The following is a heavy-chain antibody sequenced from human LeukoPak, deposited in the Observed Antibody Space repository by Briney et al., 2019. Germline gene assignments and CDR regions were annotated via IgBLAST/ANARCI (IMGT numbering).Heavy chain of an antibody. V-gene: IGHV3-33*01. Sequence: GGSLRLSCAASGFTFSSYGMHWVRQAPGKGLEWVAVIWYDGSNKYYADSVKGRFTISRDNSKNTLYLQMNSLRAEDTAVYYCARDGLGYCSSTSCYYYGMDVWGQGTTVTVSS. CDR2: IWYDGSNK. CDR1: GFTFSSYG. D-gene: IGHD2-2*01. J-gene: IGHJ6*02. CDR3: ARDGLGYCSSTSCYYYGMDV.